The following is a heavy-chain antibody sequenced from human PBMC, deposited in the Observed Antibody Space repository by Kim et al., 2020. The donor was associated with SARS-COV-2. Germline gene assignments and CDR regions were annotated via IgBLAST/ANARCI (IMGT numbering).Heavy chain of an antibody. J-gene: IGHJ4*02. D-gene: IGHD3-10*01. Sequence: YAQKFQGRVTITADESTSTAYMELSSLRSEDTAVYYCAGNANDGSGITRYWGQGTLVTVSS. CDR3: AGNANDGSGITRY. V-gene: IGHV1-69*01.